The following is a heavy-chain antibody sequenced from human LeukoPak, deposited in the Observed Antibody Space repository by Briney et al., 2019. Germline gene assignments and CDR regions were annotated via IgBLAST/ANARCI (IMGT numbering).Heavy chain of an antibody. Sequence: SETLSLTCTVSGGSISSYYWSWIRQPPGKGLEWIGYIYYSGSTNYNPSLKSQVTISVDTSKNQFSLKLSSVTAADTAVYYCARSTAGKTNAFDIWGQGTMVTVSS. CDR3: ARSTAGKTNAFDI. CDR2: IYYSGST. D-gene: IGHD4-17*01. V-gene: IGHV4-59*01. CDR1: GGSISSYY. J-gene: IGHJ3*02.